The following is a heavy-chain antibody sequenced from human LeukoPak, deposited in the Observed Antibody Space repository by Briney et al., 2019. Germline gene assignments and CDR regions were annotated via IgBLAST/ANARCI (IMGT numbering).Heavy chain of an antibody. D-gene: IGHD2-15*01. V-gene: IGHV4-39*01. Sequence: PSETLSLTCIVSGGSISSSSYYWGWIRQPPGKGLEWIGSIYYSGSTYYNPSLKSRVTISVDTSKNQFSLKLSSVTVADTAVYYCARRVVVPSESYFDYWGQGTLVTVSS. CDR3: ARRVVVPSESYFDY. J-gene: IGHJ4*02. CDR1: GGSISSSSYY. CDR2: IYYSGST.